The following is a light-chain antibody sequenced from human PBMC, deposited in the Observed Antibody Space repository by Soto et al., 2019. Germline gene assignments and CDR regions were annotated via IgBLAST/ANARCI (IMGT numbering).Light chain of an antibody. CDR3: QQYKSYSRT. J-gene: IGKJ1*01. V-gene: IGKV1-5*01. CDR1: QSISSW. CDR2: DAS. Sequence: DIQMTRSPSTLSACGLDIVTITCRASQSISSWLAWYQQKPGKAPKLLIYDASSLESGVPSRFSGSGSGTEFTLTISSLKPDDFATYYCQQYKSYSRTFGQGTKVDIK.